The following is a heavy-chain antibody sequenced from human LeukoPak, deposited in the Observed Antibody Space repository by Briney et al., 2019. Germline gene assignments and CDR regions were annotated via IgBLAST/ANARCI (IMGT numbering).Heavy chain of an antibody. J-gene: IGHJ5*02. CDR3: ARDTGDFWSGYAFDP. Sequence: GGSLRLSCAASGFTFSSYWMSWVRQAPGNGLELVANIKQDGSEKYYVDSVKGRFTISRDNAKNSLYLQMNSLRAEDTAVYYCARDTGDFWSGYAFDPWGQGTLVTVSS. CDR1: GFTFSSYW. CDR2: IKQDGSEK. D-gene: IGHD3-3*01. V-gene: IGHV3-7*01.